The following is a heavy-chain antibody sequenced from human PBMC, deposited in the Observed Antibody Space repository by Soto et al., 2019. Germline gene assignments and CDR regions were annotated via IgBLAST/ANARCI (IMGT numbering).Heavy chain of an antibody. CDR3: ARLGNCSGGSCAPAGIDP. J-gene: IGHJ5*02. V-gene: IGHV5-51*01. Sequence: GESLKISCKGSGYSFTSYWIGWVRQMPGKGLEWMGIIYPGDSDTRYSPSFQGQVTISADKSISTAYLQWSSLKASDTAMYYCARLGNCSGGSCAPAGIDPWGQGTLVTVSS. CDR1: GYSFTSYW. D-gene: IGHD2-15*01. CDR2: IYPGDSDT.